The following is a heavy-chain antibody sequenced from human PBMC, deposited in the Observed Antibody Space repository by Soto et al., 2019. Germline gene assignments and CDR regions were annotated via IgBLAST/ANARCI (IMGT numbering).Heavy chain of an antibody. CDR3: AKAFGDWYPFEK. D-gene: IGHD2-21*02. CDR1: GFTFGSYA. V-gene: IGHV3-23*01. CDR2: INDNGNLR. Sequence: GGSLRLSCVASGFTFGSYAMTWVRRAPGKGLEWVSTINDNGNLRYYAESVRGRFTISRDNSKNTLYLQLNNLRAEDTARYYCAKAFGDWYPFEKWGLGALVTVSS. J-gene: IGHJ4*02.